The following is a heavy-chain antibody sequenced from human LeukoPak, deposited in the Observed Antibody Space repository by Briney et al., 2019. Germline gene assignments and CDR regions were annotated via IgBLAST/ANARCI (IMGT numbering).Heavy chain of an antibody. CDR3: ARNKPLDPFDI. CDR1: GGSISTYY. V-gene: IGHV4-59*01. CDR2: IYYSGST. Sequence: SETLSLTCTVSGGSISTYYWSWIRQPPGKGLEWIGYIYYSGSTYYNPSLKSRVTISVDTSKNQLSLKLNGVTAADTAVYYCARNKPLDPFDIWGQGTMVTVSS. D-gene: IGHD1/OR15-1a*01. J-gene: IGHJ3*02.